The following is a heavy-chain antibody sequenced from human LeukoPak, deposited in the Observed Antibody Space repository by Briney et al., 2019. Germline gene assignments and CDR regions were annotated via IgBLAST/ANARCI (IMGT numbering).Heavy chain of an antibody. CDR3: ARGGGKSFAFDI. Sequence: SGGSLRLSCAASGFTFSSYRMNWVRQAPGKGLEWVSSISSGSGYIYYADSVKGRFTISRDNAKNSLYLQMNSLRAEDTAVYYCARGGGKSFAFDIWGQGTMVPVSS. V-gene: IGHV3-21*01. CDR2: ISSGSGYI. CDR1: GFTFSSYR. D-gene: IGHD4-23*01. J-gene: IGHJ3*02.